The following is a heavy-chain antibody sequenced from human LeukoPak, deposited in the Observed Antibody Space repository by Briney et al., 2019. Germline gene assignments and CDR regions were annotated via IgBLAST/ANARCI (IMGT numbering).Heavy chain of an antibody. CDR1: GFTFSRHG. Sequence: GGSLRLSCAASGFTFSRHGMHWVRQAPGKGLEWVAAIGDTGRAKYYADSVEGRFTASRDNSKNTLYLEMNSLRYDDTALYYCAREAAWGNWYFDLWGRGTLVTVSS. J-gene: IGHJ2*01. V-gene: IGHV3-30*03. D-gene: IGHD3-16*01. CDR2: IGDTGRAK. CDR3: AREAAWGNWYFDL.